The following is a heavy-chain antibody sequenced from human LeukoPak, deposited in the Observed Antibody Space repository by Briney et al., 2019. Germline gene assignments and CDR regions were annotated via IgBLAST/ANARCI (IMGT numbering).Heavy chain of an antibody. CDR3: ARGWSLDAFDI. J-gene: IGHJ3*02. CDR1: GGSISSYY. Sequence: SETLSLTCTVSGGSISSYYWSWIRQPPGRGLEWIGYIYYSGSTNYNPSLKSRVTISIDTSKNQFSLKLSSVTAADTAVYYCARGWSLDAFDIWSQGTMVTVSS. V-gene: IGHV4-59*01. D-gene: IGHD1-26*01. CDR2: IYYSGST.